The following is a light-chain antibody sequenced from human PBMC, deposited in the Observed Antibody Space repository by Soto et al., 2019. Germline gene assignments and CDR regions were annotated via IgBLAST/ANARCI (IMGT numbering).Light chain of an antibody. CDR2: DVS. Sequence: QSALTQPASVSGSPGQSITISCTGTSSDVGGYNFVSWYQQHPGKAPKLMIYDVSNRPSGVSDRFSGSKSGNTASLTTSGLQAEDEADYYCNSLTSSNTPLSGGGTQLTVL. CDR1: SSDVGGYNF. V-gene: IGLV2-14*01. CDR3: NSLTSSNTPL. J-gene: IGLJ2*01.